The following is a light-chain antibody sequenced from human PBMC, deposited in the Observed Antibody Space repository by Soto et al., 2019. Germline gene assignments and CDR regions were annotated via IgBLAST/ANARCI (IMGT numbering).Light chain of an antibody. CDR2: VAS. V-gene: IGKV3-20*01. CDR3: QQYGSSLIT. CDR1: PSISSNF. Sequence: IVLAQSPGTLSLSPGARATLACSASPSISSNFLAWYQQKPVQALRLLIYVASSRVSGIPDRFSGSGSGKDVTITISKLEPEDVEVYYCQQYGSSLITLVQGTRLEIK. J-gene: IGKJ5*01.